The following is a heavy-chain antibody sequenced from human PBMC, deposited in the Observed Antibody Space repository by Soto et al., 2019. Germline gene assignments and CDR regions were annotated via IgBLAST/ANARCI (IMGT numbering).Heavy chain of an antibody. V-gene: IGHV3-30-3*01. Sequence: QVQLVESGGGVGQPGRSLRLSCVASGFTFSSFAMHWVRQAPGKGLEWVAATSYDGTSNFYSGSVKGRFTISRDNSKKTLYLEMNGLRAEDTAIYYCARVPCGDCFDWYFDLWGQGTLLTVSS. CDR2: TSYDGTSN. D-gene: IGHD2-21*02. J-gene: IGHJ2*01. CDR1: GFTFSSFA. CDR3: ARVPCGDCFDWYFDL.